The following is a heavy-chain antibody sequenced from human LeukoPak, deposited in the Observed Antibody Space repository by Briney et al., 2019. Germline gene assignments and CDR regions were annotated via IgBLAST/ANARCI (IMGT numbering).Heavy chain of an antibody. Sequence: SETLSLTCTVSSGSISSGGYYWSWIRQHPGKGLEWIGYIYYSGSTYYNPSLKSRLTISLGTSKNQFSLKLSSVTAADTAVYYCARCITMVRTHWFDPWGQGTLVTVSS. CDR1: SGSISSGGYY. V-gene: IGHV4-31*03. D-gene: IGHD3-10*01. CDR2: IYYSGST. CDR3: ARCITMVRTHWFDP. J-gene: IGHJ5*02.